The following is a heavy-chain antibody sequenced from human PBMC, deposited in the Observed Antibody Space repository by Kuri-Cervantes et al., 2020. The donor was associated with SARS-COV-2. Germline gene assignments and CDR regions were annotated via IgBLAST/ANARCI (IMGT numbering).Heavy chain of an antibody. D-gene: IGHD3-10*01. CDR1: GFTFSSYA. CDR2: ISYDGSNK. Sequence: GESLKISCAASGFTFSSYAMHWVRQAPGKGLEWVAVISYDGSNKYYADSVKGRFTISRDNSKNTLYLQMNSLRAEDTAVYYCARVLNSGSYPYRGNWFDPWGQGTLVTVSS. J-gene: IGHJ5*02. V-gene: IGHV3-30-3*01. CDR3: ARVLNSGSYPYRGNWFDP.